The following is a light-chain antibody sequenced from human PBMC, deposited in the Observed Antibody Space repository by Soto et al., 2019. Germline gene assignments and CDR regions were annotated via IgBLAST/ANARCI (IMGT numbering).Light chain of an antibody. V-gene: IGKV4-1*01. CDR1: QSVLYSPNNNNY. Sequence: DIVMTQSPDSLAVSLGERATINCKSSQSVLYSPNNNNYLSWYQHKPGQPPRLLIYWASTRESGVPDRFSGSGSGTDFTLAIGSLQAEDVAVYYCQQYYTTPYTFGPGTKVDVK. CDR2: WAS. CDR3: QQYYTTPYT. J-gene: IGKJ3*01.